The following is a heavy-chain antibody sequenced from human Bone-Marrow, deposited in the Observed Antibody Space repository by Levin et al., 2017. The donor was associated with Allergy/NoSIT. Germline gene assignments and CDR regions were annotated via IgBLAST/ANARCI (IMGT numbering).Heavy chain of an antibody. Sequence: PSETLSLTCTVSGGSISSYYWSWIRQPPGKGLEWIGYIYYSGSTNYNPSLKSRVTISVDTSKNQFSLKLSSVTAADTAVYSCARLVPHWLVLGAFDIWGQGTMVTVSS. V-gene: IGHV4-59*08. J-gene: IGHJ3*02. CDR2: IYYSGST. CDR3: ARLVPHWLVLGAFDI. CDR1: GGSISSYY. D-gene: IGHD6-19*01.